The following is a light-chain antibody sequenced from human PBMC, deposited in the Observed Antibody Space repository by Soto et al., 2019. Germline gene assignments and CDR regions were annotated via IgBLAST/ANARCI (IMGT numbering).Light chain of an antibody. CDR3: QPSATTPP. CDR2: ATS. CDR1: QTVSSY. J-gene: IGKJ5*01. V-gene: IGKV1-39*01. Sequence: QSVASVSASMGNSVNITCRASQTVSSYLNWYQQKPGTVPKLLIYATSNLQSGVPSRFSGRGFGTDFTLTISSLQPDDLATYHCQPSATTPPIGQGTRLEIK.